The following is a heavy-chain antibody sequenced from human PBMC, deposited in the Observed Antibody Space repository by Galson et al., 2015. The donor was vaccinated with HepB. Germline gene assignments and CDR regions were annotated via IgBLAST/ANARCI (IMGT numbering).Heavy chain of an antibody. CDR1: GGTFSSYA. Sequence: CKASGGTFSSYAISWVRQAPGQGLEWMGIINPSGGSTSYAQKFQGRVTMTRDTSTSTVYMELSSLRSEDTAVYYCARGSMERHKPRYNWFDPWGQGTLVTVSS. D-gene: IGHD1-1*01. J-gene: IGHJ5*02. CDR2: INPSGGST. CDR3: ARGSMERHKPRYNWFDP. V-gene: IGHV1-46*01.